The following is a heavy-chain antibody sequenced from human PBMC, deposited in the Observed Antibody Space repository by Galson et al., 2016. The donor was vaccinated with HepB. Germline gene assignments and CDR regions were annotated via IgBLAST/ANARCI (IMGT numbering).Heavy chain of an antibody. D-gene: IGHD5-24*01. J-gene: IGHJ4*02. CDR2: ISSDGSNE. CDR1: GYIFGTYP. CDR3: AREAERWNYLDY. V-gene: IGHV3-30*04. Sequence: LRLSCAASGYIFGTYPMHWVRQAPGTGLEWVAVISSDGSNEWYADSVKGRFTISRDNSQNTLSLQMSSLRPEDTAAYYCAREAERWNYLDYWGQGALVTVSS.